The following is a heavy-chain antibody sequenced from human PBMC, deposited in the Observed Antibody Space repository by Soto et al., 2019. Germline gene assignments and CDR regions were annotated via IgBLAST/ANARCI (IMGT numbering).Heavy chain of an antibody. CDR1: GGSFSGYC. D-gene: IGHD3-9*01. CDR3: ARHLRYFDWLSKSRPYYYYGMDV. J-gene: IGHJ6*02. Sequence: SATLSLTRAVYGGSFSGYCRSWIRQPPGKGLEWIGEINHSGSTNYNPSLKSRVTISVDTSKNQFSLKLSSVTAADTAVYYCARHLRYFDWLSKSRPYYYYGMDVWGQGTTVT. V-gene: IGHV4-34*01. CDR2: INHSGST.